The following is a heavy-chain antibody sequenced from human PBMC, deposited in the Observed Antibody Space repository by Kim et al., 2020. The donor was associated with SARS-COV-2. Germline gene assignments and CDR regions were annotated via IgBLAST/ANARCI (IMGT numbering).Heavy chain of an antibody. J-gene: IGHJ4*02. CDR3: ARWTSTSYY. Sequence: GGSLRLSCAASGFSLGHYWMNWVRQAPGKGLEWVANIKQDGTDKHYVDSVKGRFTISRDNAKNSLYLQMNSLRAEDTAVYYCARWTSTSYYWGQGTLVTVSS. V-gene: IGHV3-7*01. D-gene: IGHD2-2*01. CDR1: GFSLGHYW. CDR2: IKQDGTDK.